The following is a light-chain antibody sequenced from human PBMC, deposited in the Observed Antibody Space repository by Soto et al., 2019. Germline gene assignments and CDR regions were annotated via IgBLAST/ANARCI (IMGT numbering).Light chain of an antibody. Sequence: NVMLTQPHSVAESPGKTVTISCTRSSVSIATNYVQWFQQRPGSAPIIVIYEDDQRPSGVPDRFSGSIDSSSNSASLTISGLKTEEEADYYCQSYDSSNHGVFGGGTKLTVL. CDR1: SVSIATNY. J-gene: IGLJ3*02. CDR2: EDD. CDR3: QSYDSSNHGV. V-gene: IGLV6-57*03.